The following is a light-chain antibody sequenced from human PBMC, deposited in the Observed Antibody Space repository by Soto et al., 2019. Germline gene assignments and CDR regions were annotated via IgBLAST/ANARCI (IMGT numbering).Light chain of an antibody. CDR1: SSDVGGNKY. CDR3: SSYTSSSTYV. J-gene: IGLJ1*01. CDR2: EVS. V-gene: IGLV2-14*01. Sequence: QSVLTQPASVSGSPGQSITISCTGTSSDVGGNKYVSWYQQHPGEAPKLMIYEVSNRPSGVSNRFSGSKSGNMASLTISGLQAEDEADYYCSSYTSSSTYVFGTGTKVTVL.